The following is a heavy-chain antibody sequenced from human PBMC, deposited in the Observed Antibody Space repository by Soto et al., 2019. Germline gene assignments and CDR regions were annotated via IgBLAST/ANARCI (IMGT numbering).Heavy chain of an antibody. CDR1: GGSISGGYS. CDR3: ASAGASGTNPFDY. V-gene: IGHV4-30-2*01. Sequence: QLQLQESGSGLVKPSQTLSLTCVVSGGSISGGYSWSWIRQPPGKGLEWIGYIYHSENTYYNPSLKSRITISLDRSKNQFSLKLISVTAADTAVYSCASAGASGTNPFDYWGQGTLVTVSS. J-gene: IGHJ4*02. D-gene: IGHD3-10*01. CDR2: IYHSENT.